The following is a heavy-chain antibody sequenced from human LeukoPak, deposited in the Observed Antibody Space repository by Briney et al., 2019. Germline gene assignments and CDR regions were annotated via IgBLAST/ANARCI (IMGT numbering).Heavy chain of an antibody. V-gene: IGHV1-18*01. CDR3: ARDLDFWSGYYRGKASDY. CDR2: ISAYNGNT. D-gene: IGHD3-3*01. J-gene: IGHJ4*02. CDR1: GGTFSSYA. Sequence: ASVKVSCKASGGTFSSYAISWVRQAPGQGLEWMGWISAYNGNTNYAQKLQGRVTMTTDTSTSTAYMELRSLRSDDTAVYYCARDLDFWSGYYRGKASDYWGQGTLVTVSS.